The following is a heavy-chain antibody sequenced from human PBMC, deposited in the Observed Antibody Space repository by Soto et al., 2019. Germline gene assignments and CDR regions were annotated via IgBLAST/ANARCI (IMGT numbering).Heavy chain of an antibody. Sequence: QLQLVQSGAEVKSPGASVRVSCKAAGFSFSTYGITWVRQAPGQGLEWMGWITASNGITRYGQNLQGRLTMTTDTSTNTAYMNLWRLSSDDTAMYYCARGNSYGSFWYFDLWGRGPLLTVSS. CDR3: ARGNSYGSFWYFDL. V-gene: IGHV1-18*04. J-gene: IGHJ2*01. CDR1: GFSFSTYG. D-gene: IGHD5-18*01. CDR2: ITASNGIT.